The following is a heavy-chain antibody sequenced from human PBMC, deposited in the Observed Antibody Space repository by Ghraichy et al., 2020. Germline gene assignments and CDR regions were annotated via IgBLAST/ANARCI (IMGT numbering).Heavy chain of an antibody. CDR1: GFTFSSYA. D-gene: IGHD6-13*01. CDR3: ARLSSSGWSGNFDC. J-gene: IGHJ4*02. Sequence: GGSLRLSCAASGFTFSSYAMNWVRQAPGKGLEWVSTISGSDIRTYYADSVKGRFTISRDNSKNTLYLQMNSLRAEDTAVYYCARLSSSGWSGNFDCWGQGTLVTVSS. V-gene: IGHV3-23*01. CDR2: ISGSDIRT.